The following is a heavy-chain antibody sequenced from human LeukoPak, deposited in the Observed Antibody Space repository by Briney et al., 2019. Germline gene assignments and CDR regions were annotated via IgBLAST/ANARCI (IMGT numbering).Heavy chain of an antibody. V-gene: IGHV3-33*06. Sequence: GGSLRLSCAASGFTFSRYGMHWVRQAPGKGLEWEAVIWYDGSNKYYADSVKGRFTISRDNSKNTLYLQMNSLRAEDTAVYYCAKGRSSSWYDAFDIWGQGTMVTVSS. D-gene: IGHD6-13*01. CDR2: IWYDGSNK. CDR1: GFTFSRYG. J-gene: IGHJ3*02. CDR3: AKGRSSSWYDAFDI.